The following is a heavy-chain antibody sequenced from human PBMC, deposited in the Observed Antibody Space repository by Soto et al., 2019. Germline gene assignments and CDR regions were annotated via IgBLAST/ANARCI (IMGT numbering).Heavy chain of an antibody. CDR1: GGTFSSYA. Sequence: SVKVSCKASGGTFSSYAISWVRQAPGQGLEWMGGIIPIFGTANYAQKFQGRVTITADESTSTAYMELSSLRSEDTAVYYCARAPETLGWFGGFYYGMDVWGQGTTVTVSS. J-gene: IGHJ6*02. CDR3: ARAPETLGWFGGFYYGMDV. V-gene: IGHV1-69*13. CDR2: IIPIFGTA. D-gene: IGHD3-10*01.